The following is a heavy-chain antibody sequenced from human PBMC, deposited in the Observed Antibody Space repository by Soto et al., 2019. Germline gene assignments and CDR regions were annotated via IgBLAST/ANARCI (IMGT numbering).Heavy chain of an antibody. Sequence: VSGSTLVNPTQTLTLTCNFSGFSLSSRKMGVGWIRQPPGKALEWLALIYWDDDKRYRASLNNRLTITKDTSKNQVLLTMTNLDPVDTATYYCAHTGYYDLLTYDYWGQGTLVTVSS. CDR1: GFSLSSRKMG. J-gene: IGHJ4*02. V-gene: IGHV2-5*02. D-gene: IGHD3-9*01. CDR3: AHTGYYDLLTYDY. CDR2: IYWDDDK.